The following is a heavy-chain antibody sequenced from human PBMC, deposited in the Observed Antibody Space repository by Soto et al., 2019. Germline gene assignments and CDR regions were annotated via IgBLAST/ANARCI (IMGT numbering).Heavy chain of an antibody. D-gene: IGHD3-22*01. CDR3: ASTTYYYDSSGLGAFDI. CDR2: ISAYNGNT. CDR1: GYTFTSYG. V-gene: IGHV1-18*01. J-gene: IGHJ3*02. Sequence: ASVKVSCKASGYTFTSYGISWVRQAPGQGLEWMGWISAYNGNTNYAQKLQGRVTMTTDTSTSTAYMELRSLRSDDTAVYCCASTTYYYDSSGLGAFDIWGQGTMVTVSS.